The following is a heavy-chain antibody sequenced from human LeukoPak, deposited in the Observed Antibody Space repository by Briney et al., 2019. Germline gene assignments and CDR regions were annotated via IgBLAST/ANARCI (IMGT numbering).Heavy chain of an antibody. CDR3: ARDPGSRVSWYFDL. CDR2: INWNGGST. Sequence: GGSLRLSCAASGFTFDDYGMSWLRQAPGKGLEWVSVINWNGGSTGYADSVRGRFTISRDNAKNSLYLQMNSLRAEDTALYYCARDPGSRVSWYFDLWGRGTLVTVSS. D-gene: IGHD1-1*01. J-gene: IGHJ2*01. CDR1: GFTFDDYG. V-gene: IGHV3-20*04.